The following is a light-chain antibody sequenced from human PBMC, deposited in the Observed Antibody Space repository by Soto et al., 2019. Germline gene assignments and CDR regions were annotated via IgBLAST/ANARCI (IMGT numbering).Light chain of an antibody. J-gene: IGKJ1*01. CDR2: LGS. Sequence: DIVMTQSPLSLPVTPGEPASISCRSSQSLLHRNGYNYLDWYLQKPGQSPQILIYLGSNRASGVPDRISGSGSGTDFTLKISRVEAEDVGVYYCMQALQAPPTFGQGTKLEIK. CDR3: MQALQAPPT. CDR1: QSLLHRNGYNY. V-gene: IGKV2-28*01.